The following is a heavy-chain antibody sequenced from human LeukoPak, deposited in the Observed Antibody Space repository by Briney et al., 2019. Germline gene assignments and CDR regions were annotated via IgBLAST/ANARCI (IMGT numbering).Heavy chain of an antibody. Sequence: GGSLRLSCAASGFTFSSYAMHWVRQAPGKGLEWVAVISYDGSNKYYADSVKGRFTISRDNSKNTLYLQMNSLRAEDTAVYYCSGVPAAISGAFDYWGQGTLVTVSS. CDR2: ISYDGSNK. V-gene: IGHV3-30-3*01. CDR3: SGVPAAISGAFDY. D-gene: IGHD2-2*01. J-gene: IGHJ4*02. CDR1: GFTFSSYA.